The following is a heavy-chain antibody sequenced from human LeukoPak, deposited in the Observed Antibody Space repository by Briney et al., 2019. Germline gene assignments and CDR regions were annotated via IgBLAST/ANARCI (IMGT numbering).Heavy chain of an antibody. CDR1: GGCISSYY. D-gene: IGHD2-2*01. CDR3: ARGIVVVPAAPYYFDY. Sequence: PSETLSLTCTVSGGCISSYYWSWIRQPAGKGLEWIGRIYTSGSTNYNPSLKSRVTMSVDTSKNQFSLKLSSVTAADTAVYYCARGIVVVPAAPYYFDYWGQGTLVTVSS. CDR2: IYTSGST. J-gene: IGHJ4*02. V-gene: IGHV4-4*07.